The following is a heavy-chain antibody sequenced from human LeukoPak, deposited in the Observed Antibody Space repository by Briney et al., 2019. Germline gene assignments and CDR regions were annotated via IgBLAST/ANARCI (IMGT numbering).Heavy chain of an antibody. CDR3: AREYSSSSDYFDY. CDR1: GGSFSGYY. V-gene: IGHV4-34*01. Sequence: SETLSLTCAVYGGSFSGYYWSWIRQPPGKGLEWIGEINHSGSTHYNPSLKSRVTISVDTSKNQFSLKLSSVTAADTAVYYCAREYSSSSDYFDYWGQGTLVTVSS. J-gene: IGHJ4*02. CDR2: INHSGST. D-gene: IGHD6-6*01.